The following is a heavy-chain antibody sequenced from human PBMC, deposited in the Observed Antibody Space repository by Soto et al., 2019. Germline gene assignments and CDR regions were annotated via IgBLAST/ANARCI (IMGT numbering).Heavy chain of an antibody. D-gene: IGHD6-13*01. CDR2: INPNSGGT. Sequence: ASVKVSCKASGYTFTGYYMHWVRQAPGQGLEWMGWINPNSGGTNYAQKFQGRVTMTRDTSISTAYMELSRLRSDDAAVYYCARDPGYSSSWFPIDYWGQGTLVTVSS. CDR3: ARDPGYSSSWFPIDY. CDR1: GYTFTGYY. J-gene: IGHJ4*02. V-gene: IGHV1-2*02.